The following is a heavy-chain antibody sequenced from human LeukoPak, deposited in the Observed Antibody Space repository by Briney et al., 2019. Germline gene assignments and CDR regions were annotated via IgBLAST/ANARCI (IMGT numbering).Heavy chain of an antibody. Sequence: SGGSLRLSCAASGFTFSIYSMDWVRQGPRKGLEWISFIRHDSSDLHYADSVKGRFTISRDNAIDSVYLQMNSLTAEDTAVYYCARDWFGETVWGRGTLVTVSS. CDR3: ARDWFGETV. D-gene: IGHD3-10*01. CDR2: IRHDSSDL. CDR1: GFTFSIYS. J-gene: IGHJ4*02. V-gene: IGHV3-48*01.